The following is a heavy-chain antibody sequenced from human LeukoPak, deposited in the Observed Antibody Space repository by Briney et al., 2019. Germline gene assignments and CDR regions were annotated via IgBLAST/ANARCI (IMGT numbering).Heavy chain of an antibody. D-gene: IGHD1-14*01. CDR2: ISSNGERT. J-gene: IGHJ4*02. Sequence: GGSLRFSCAASGFIFSSYGMSWVRQAPGKGLEWVSGISSNGERTYFADSVKGRFGISRDNSKNTVYLQMESLRAEDTAVYYCARGGITPRKFDSWGQGTLVTVSS. V-gene: IGHV3-23*01. CDR3: ARGGITPRKFDS. CDR1: GFIFSSYG.